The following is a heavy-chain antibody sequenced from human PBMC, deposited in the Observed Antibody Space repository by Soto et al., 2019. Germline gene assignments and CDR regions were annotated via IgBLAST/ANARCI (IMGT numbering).Heavy chain of an antibody. CDR3: ARHVPAAGYYYGMDV. V-gene: IGHV1-69*13. J-gene: IGHJ6*02. D-gene: IGHD2-2*01. Sequence: SVKVSCKASGGTFSSYAISWVRQAPGQGLEWMGGIIPIFGTPNYAQKFQGRVTITADESTSTAYMELSSLRSEDTAVYYCARHVPAAGYYYGMDVWGQGTTVTVSS. CDR2: IIPIFGTP. CDR1: GGTFSSYA.